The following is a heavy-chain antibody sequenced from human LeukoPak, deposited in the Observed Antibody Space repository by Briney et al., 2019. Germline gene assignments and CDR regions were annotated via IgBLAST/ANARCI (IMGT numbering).Heavy chain of an antibody. V-gene: IGHV3-72*01. CDR2: IRNKAYSYTT. CDR1: GFTFSDHN. CDR3: ARVVSEDSYVRLDP. D-gene: IGHD5-18*01. Sequence: PGGSLRLSCAASGFTFSDHNMDWVRQAPGKGLEWVGRIRNKAYSYTTEYAASVKGRFTISRDDSKNSLYPQMNSLKTEDTAVYYCARVVSEDSYVRLDPWGQGTLVTVSS. J-gene: IGHJ5*02.